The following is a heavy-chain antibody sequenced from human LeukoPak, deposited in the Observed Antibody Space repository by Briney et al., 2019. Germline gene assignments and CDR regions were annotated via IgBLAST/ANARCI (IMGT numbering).Heavy chain of an antibody. V-gene: IGHV3-30*04. Sequence: LSXXASGFIFSSYAMNWVRQAPGKGLXXXXXXXYDGKNKYYVDSVKGRFTISRDNSNNTLYLQMNSLRAEDTAVYYCARGGFYYDGSGYPFDYWGQGTLVTVSS. D-gene: IGHD3-22*01. CDR1: GFIFSSYA. J-gene: IGHJ4*02. CDR2: XXYDGKNK. CDR3: ARGGFYYDGSGYPFDY.